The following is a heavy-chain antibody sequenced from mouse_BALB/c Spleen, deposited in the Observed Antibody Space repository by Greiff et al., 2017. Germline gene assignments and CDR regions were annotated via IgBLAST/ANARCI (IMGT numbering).Heavy chain of an antibody. CDR3: ARPYGSSSYAMDY. V-gene: IGHV5-17*02. Sequence: EVQLQESGGGLVQPGGSRKLSCAASGFTFSSFGMHWVRQAPEKGLEWVAYISSGSSTIYYADTVKGRFTISRDNPKNTLFLQMTSLRSEDTAMYYCARPYGSSSYAMDYWGQGTSVTVSS. CDR2: ISSGSSTI. CDR1: GFTFSSFG. J-gene: IGHJ4*01. D-gene: IGHD1-1*01.